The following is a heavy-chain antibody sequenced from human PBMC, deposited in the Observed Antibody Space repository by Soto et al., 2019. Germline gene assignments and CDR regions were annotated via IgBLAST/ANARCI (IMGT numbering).Heavy chain of an antibody. CDR2: ITAYNGNT. Sequence: ASVKVSCKTSGYTFINYGINWVRQAPGQGLEWMGWITAYNGNTNYAQKFQGRVTMTTDTSTNTAYMELRSLTSDDTAVYFCARDSVVVTSTPHFAFEMWGLGTMVTVSS. CDR3: ARDSVVVTSTPHFAFEM. CDR1: GYTFINYG. V-gene: IGHV1-18*04. D-gene: IGHD2-21*02. J-gene: IGHJ3*02.